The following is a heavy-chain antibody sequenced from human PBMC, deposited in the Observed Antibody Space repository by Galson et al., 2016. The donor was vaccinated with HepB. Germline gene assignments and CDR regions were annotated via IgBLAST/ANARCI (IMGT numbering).Heavy chain of an antibody. CDR3: VRDHSVVPTTAYNWFDP. CDR2: INSDGTIS. D-gene: IGHD4-23*01. CDR1: GFAFSSHW. V-gene: IGHV3-74*01. Sequence: SLRLSCAASGFAFSSHWMHWVRQGLGKGLVWVSRINSDGTISNYADSVKGRFTISRDNAKNTQYLQMNSLRAEDTAVYFCVRDHSVVPTTAYNWFDPWGRGTLVTVSS. J-gene: IGHJ5*02.